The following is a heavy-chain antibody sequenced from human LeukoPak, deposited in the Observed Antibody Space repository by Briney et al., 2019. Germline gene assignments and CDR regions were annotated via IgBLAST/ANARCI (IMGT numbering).Heavy chain of an antibody. CDR2: IYPGDSDT. CDR1: GYTFTNYW. Sequence: GESLKISCKGSGYTFTNYWIAWVRQMPGKGLEWMGVIYPGDSDTRYNPSFQGQVTISADKSINTAYLQWSSLKASDTAMYYCARHGVLGDVVVVGATGGWFDPWGQGTLVTVSS. D-gene: IGHD2-15*01. V-gene: IGHV5-51*01. J-gene: IGHJ5*02. CDR3: ARHGVLGDVVVVGATGGWFDP.